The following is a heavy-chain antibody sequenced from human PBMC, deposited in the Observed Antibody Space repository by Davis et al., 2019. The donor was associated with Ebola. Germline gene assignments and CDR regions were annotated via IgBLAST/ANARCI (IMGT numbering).Heavy chain of an antibody. CDR2: INNRGDST. D-gene: IGHD1-26*01. J-gene: IGHJ4*02. CDR1: GFPFSSCD. V-gene: IGHV3-23*01. Sequence: GESLKISCAASGFPFSSCDMNWVRQSPGKGLEWVSNINNRGDSTYYAESVKGRFTISRDNSQNMLYLQMNSLRADDTAVYYCVQGTTACRLWGQGTLVTVSS. CDR3: VQGTTACRL.